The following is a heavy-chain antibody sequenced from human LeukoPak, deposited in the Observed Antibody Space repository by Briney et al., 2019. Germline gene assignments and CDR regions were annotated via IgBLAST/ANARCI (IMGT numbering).Heavy chain of an antibody. Sequence: GGSLRLSCAASGFTFSNAWMSWVRQAPGKGLEWVGRIKSKTDGGTTDYAAPVKGRFTISRDDSKNTLYLQMNSLKTVDTAVYYCTTDPPSDIVAVPAAILGLTTPPDFDYWGQGTLVTVSS. J-gene: IGHJ4*02. CDR2: IKSKTDGGTT. D-gene: IGHD2-2*02. CDR3: TTDPPSDIVAVPAAILGLTTPPDFDY. V-gene: IGHV3-15*01. CDR1: GFTFSNAW.